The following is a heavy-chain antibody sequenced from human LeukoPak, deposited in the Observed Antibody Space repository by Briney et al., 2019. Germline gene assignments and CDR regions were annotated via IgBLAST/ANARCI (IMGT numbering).Heavy chain of an antibody. V-gene: IGHV4-61*02. D-gene: IGHD3-22*01. CDR1: GGSISSGSYY. CDR3: ARARYYYDSSGYYYNLFFDY. Sequence: SQTLSLTCTVSGGSISSGSYYWSWIRQPAGKGLEWIGRIYTSGSTNYNPSLKSRVTISVDTSKNQFSLKLSSVTAADTAVYYCARARYYYDSSGYYYNLFFDYWAQGTLVTVSS. CDR2: IYTSGST. J-gene: IGHJ4*02.